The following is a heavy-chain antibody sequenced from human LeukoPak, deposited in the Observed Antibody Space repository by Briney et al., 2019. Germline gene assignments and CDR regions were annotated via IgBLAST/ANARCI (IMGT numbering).Heavy chain of an antibody. V-gene: IGHV3-7*01. CDR2: IKQDGSEK. CDR3: AAMFADY. D-gene: IGHD3-10*02. Sequence: GGSLRLSCAASGFTFSSYSMNWVRQAPGKGLEWVANIKQDGSEKNYVDSVKGRFTISRDNAKNSLYLQMNSLRAEDTAVYYCAAMFADYWGQGTLVTVSS. J-gene: IGHJ4*02. CDR1: GFTFSSYS.